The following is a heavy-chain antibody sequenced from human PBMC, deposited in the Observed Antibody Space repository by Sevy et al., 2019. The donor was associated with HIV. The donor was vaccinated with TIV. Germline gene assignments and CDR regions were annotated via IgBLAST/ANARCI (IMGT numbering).Heavy chain of an antibody. J-gene: IGHJ4*02. D-gene: IGHD5-18*01. V-gene: IGHV5-51*01. CDR3: ARQEYSYSQVDY. Sequence: GESLKISCKGSGYSFTNYWIGWVRQMPGKGLEWMGIIYPGDSDTRYSPSLQGQVTISVDKSISTAYLQWSSLRASDTAMYYCARQEYSYSQVDYWGQGTLVTVSS. CDR1: GYSFTNYW. CDR2: IYPGDSDT.